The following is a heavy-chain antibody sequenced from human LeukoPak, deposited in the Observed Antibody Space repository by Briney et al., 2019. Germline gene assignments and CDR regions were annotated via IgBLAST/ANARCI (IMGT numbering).Heavy chain of an antibody. CDR1: GFTFSSYA. CDR2: ISYDGSNK. J-gene: IGHJ4*02. V-gene: IGHV3-30-3*01. D-gene: IGHD3-22*01. Sequence: GGSLRLSCAASGFTFSSYAMHWVRQAPGKGLEWVAVISYDGSNKYYADSVKGRFTISRDNSKNTLYLQMNSLRAEDTAVYYCARAGGSSGYFDYWGQGTLVTVSS. CDR3: ARAGGSSGYFDY.